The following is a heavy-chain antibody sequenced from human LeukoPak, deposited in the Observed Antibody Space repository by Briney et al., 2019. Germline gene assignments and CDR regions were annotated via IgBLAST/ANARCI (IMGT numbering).Heavy chain of an antibody. CDR3: ARVIYDILTDQTYYFDY. CDR1: GYTFTAYY. V-gene: IGHV1-69*04. D-gene: IGHD3-9*01. CDR2: IIPILGIA. J-gene: IGHJ4*02. Sequence: SVKVSCKASGYTFTAYYMHWVRQAPGQGLEWMGRIIPILGIANYAQKFQGRVTITADKSTSTAYMELSSLRSEDTAVYYCARVIYDILTDQTYYFDYWGQGTLVTVSS.